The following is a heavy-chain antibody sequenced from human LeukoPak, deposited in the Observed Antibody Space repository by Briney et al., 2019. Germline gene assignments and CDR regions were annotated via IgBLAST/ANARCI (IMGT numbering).Heavy chain of an antibody. CDR1: GYTLTELS. J-gene: IGHJ4*02. V-gene: IGHV1-24*01. CDR3: ATVVITTFNFDY. CDR2: FDPGDGET. Sequence: ASVKVSCKVSGYTLTELSMHWVRQAPGKGLEWMGGFDPGDGETIYAQKFQGRVTMTEDTSTDTAYMELSSLRSEDTAVYYCATVVITTFNFDYWGQGTLVTVSS. D-gene: IGHD3-22*01.